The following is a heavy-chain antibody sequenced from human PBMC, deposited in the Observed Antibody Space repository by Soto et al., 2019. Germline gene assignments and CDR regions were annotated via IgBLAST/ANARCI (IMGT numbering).Heavy chain of an antibody. Sequence: QVQLQESGPGLVKPSGTLSLTCAVSGGSISSSNWWSWVRQPPGKGLEWIGEIYHSGSTNYNPSPKSRVTISVDKSTNQFSLKLSSVTAAAPALYYCARSSSGNYYEVFDYWGQGTLVTVSS. CDR1: GGSISSSNW. D-gene: IGHD1-26*01. V-gene: IGHV4-4*02. J-gene: IGHJ4*02. CDR2: IYHSGST. CDR3: ARSSSGNYYEVFDY.